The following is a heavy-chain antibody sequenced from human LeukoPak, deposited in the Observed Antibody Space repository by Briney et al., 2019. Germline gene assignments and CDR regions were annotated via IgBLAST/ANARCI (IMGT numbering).Heavy chain of an antibody. CDR1: GGSISSYF. D-gene: IGHD6-19*01. J-gene: IGHJ5*02. Sequence: KPSETLSLTCTVSGGSISSYFWSWLRQPPGRGLEWIGYLYYTGSTNYNPSLKSRATISVDTSKNQLSLKLSSVTAADTAVYYCARDQGIAVADTGWFDPWGQGTLVTVSS. V-gene: IGHV4-59*01. CDR3: ARDQGIAVADTGWFDP. CDR2: LYYTGST.